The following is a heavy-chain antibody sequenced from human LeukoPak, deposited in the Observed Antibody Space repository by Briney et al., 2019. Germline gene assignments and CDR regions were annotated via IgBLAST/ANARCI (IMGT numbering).Heavy chain of an antibody. CDR1: GFTFANYA. D-gene: IGHD6-6*01. CDR3: AKTPHRLSSEIDH. V-gene: IGHV3-23*01. J-gene: IGHJ4*02. Sequence: PGGSLRHSCTASGFTFANYAMSWVRQAPGKGLEWVSIISADATGTYYADSLRGRFAISRDNSKNTLYLQLNSLRAEDTAVYFCAKTPHRLSSEIDHWRQGTLVTVSS. CDR2: ISADATGT.